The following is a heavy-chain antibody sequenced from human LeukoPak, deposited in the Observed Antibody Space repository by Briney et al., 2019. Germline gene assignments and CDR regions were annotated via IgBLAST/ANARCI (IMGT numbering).Heavy chain of an antibody. CDR1: GGSIRSYY. Sequence: SETLSLTCTVSGGSIRSYYWSWIRQPPGKGLEWIGYIYFSGSTSYNPSLKSRVTISVDRSKNQFSLKLSSAAAADTAVYYCARSYDTNFDYWGQGTPVTVSS. J-gene: IGHJ4*02. D-gene: IGHD3-3*01. CDR3: ARSYDTNFDY. CDR2: IYFSGST. V-gene: IGHV4-59*01.